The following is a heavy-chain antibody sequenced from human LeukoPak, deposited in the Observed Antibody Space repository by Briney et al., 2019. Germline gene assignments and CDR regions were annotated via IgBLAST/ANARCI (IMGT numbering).Heavy chain of an antibody. CDR3: ARAHRIWDSSLLN. J-gene: IGHJ4*02. D-gene: IGHD6-13*01. V-gene: IGHV1-2*02. Sequence: GASVKVSCKASGYTFTGYYIHWVRQAPGQGLEWMGWINPNINGTNYAQKFQGRVTMTTDTSTSTAYMELRSLRSDDTAVYYCARAHRIWDSSLLNWGQGTLVTVSS. CDR2: INPNINGT. CDR1: GYTFTGYY.